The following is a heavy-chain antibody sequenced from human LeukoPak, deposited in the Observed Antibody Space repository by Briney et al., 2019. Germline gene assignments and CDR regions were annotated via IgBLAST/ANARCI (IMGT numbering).Heavy chain of an antibody. D-gene: IGHD6-19*01. CDR2: IYYTGST. CDR3: ARISSDWPHYYMDV. V-gene: IGHV4-39*01. J-gene: IGHJ6*03. CDR1: GVSIRSTYY. Sequence: PSETLSLTCSVSGVSIRSTYYWSCARQPPGEGLGWIGSIYYTGSTYYIPSLKSRVTISVDTSKNQFFLKLISVTAADTAVYYCARISSDWPHYYMDVWGKGTTVTVSS.